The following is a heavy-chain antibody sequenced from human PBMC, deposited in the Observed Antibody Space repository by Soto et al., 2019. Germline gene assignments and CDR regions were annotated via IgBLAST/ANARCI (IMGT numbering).Heavy chain of an antibody. D-gene: IGHD3-3*01. Sequence: PGGSLRLSCAASGFTFSSYWMSWGRQAPGKGLEWVANIKQDGSEKYYVDSVKGRFTISRDNAKNSLYLQMNSLRAEDTAVYYCARELLWSGYYSIDYWGQGTLVTVSS. V-gene: IGHV3-7*01. CDR3: ARELLWSGYYSIDY. J-gene: IGHJ4*02. CDR1: GFTFSSYW. CDR2: IKQDGSEK.